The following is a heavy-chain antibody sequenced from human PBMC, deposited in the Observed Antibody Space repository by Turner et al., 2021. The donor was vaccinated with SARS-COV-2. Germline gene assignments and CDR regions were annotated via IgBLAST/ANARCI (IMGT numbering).Heavy chain of an antibody. Sequence: QVQLVEAGGGVVQPGRSLRLSCAASGFTFSSYAMHLVRQATGKGLEWVAVISYDGSNKFYADSGKGRFTISRDNSKNTLYLQMNSLRAEDTAVDYCARDQEGWKFDYWGQGTLVTVSS. CDR3: ARDQEGWKFDY. CDR2: ISYDGSNK. CDR1: GFTFSSYA. D-gene: IGHD1-1*01. J-gene: IGHJ4*02. V-gene: IGHV3-30*04.